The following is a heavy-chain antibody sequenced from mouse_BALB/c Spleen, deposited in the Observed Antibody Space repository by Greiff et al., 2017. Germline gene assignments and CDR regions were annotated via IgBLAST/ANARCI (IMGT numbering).Heavy chain of an antibody. D-gene: IGHD2-4*01. CDR1: GYSITSGYY. V-gene: IGHV3-6*02. CDR2: ISYDGSN. CDR3: AREGYYDWDYYAMDY. Sequence: EVKLVESGPGLVKPSQSLSLTCSVTGYSITSGYYWNWIRQFPGNKLEWMGYISYDGSNNYNPSLKNRISITRDTSKNQFFLKLNSVTTEDTATYYCAREGYYDWDYYAMDYWGQGTSVTVSS. J-gene: IGHJ4*01.